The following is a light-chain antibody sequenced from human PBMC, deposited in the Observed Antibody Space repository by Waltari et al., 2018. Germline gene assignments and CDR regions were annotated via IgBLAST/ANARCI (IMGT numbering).Light chain of an antibody. V-gene: IGLV2-23*02. Sequence: QSALTQPASVPGAPGQSITLSCTGPSSDVGKYNLFSWYQQHPGKAPKLMIYEVATRPSGVSNRFSGSKSGNTASLTISGLQAEDEADYYCCSYAASSTWVFGGGTKLTVL. J-gene: IGLJ3*02. CDR1: SSDVGKYNL. CDR3: CSYAASSTWV. CDR2: EVA.